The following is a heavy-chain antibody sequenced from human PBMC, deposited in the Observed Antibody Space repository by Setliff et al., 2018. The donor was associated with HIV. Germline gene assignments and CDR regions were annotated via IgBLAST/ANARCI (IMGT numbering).Heavy chain of an antibody. CDR2: IYYSGST. J-gene: IGHJ4*02. Sequence: KPSETLSLTCTVSGGSISSSSYYWGWIRQPPGKGLEWIGSIYYSGSTYYNPSLKSRVTISVDTSKNQFPLRLSSVTAADTAVYYCARERYGSEDYWGQGTLVTVSS. D-gene: IGHD2-15*01. CDR3: ARERYGSEDY. CDR1: GGSISSSSYY. V-gene: IGHV4-39*06.